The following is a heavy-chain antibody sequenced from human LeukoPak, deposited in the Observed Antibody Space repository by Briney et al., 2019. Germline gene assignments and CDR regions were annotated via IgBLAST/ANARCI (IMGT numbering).Heavy chain of an antibody. CDR2: MNPNSGGT. V-gene: IGHV1-2*04. J-gene: IGHJ6*02. CDR3: ARASWTFYYYGMDV. Sequence: GASVKVSCKASGYTFTSYDINWVRQATGQGLEWMGWMNPNSGGTNYAQKFQGWVTMTRDTSISTAYMELSRLRSDDTAVYYCARASWTFYYYGMDVWGQGTTVTVSS. D-gene: IGHD2-2*01. CDR1: GYTFTSYD.